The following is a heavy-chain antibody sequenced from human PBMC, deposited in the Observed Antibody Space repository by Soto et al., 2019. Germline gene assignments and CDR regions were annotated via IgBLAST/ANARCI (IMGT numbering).Heavy chain of an antibody. V-gene: IGHV3-53*01. CDR1: GYTLDNYT. J-gene: IGHJ4*02. Sequence: GGSLRLSCAAFGYTLDNYTMGWVRQTPGKGLEWVAESFSSGGTQYADSVKGRFTISRDNSRNMVFLQMNGLRVEDTVLYYCARDREPDGIWTFDSWGQGALVTVSS. D-gene: IGHD3-9*01. CDR2: SFSSGGT. CDR3: ARDREPDGIWTFDS.